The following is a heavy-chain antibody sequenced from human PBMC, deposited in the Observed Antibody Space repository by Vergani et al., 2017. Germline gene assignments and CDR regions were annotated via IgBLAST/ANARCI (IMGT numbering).Heavy chain of an antibody. CDR2: IQFDGSNQ. CDR1: GFTLSNYD. D-gene: IGHD3-16*01. V-gene: IGHV3-30*02. Sequence: QVQLVESGGGVVQRGGSLRLSCATSGFTLSNYDMQWIRQGPGKGLEFVAFIQFDGSNQYYADSGKGRFTLSRDFSKNTLYLQMNSLRTDDTATYYCAKLFRGWGIDYWGQGTQVIVSS. J-gene: IGHJ4*02. CDR3: AKLFRGWGIDY.